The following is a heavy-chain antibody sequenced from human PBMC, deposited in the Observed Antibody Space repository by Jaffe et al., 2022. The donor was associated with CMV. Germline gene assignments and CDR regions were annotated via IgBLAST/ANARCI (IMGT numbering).Heavy chain of an antibody. Sequence: QVTLRESGPALVRPTQTLTLTCTFSGFSLTTNGLSVSWIRQPPGKALEWLARIDWDDDKYYRTSLKTRLTISKDNSKRQVVLTMTTMVPVDTATYYCARSGSPSGSFHGTHFDFWGQGTRVLVSS. D-gene: IGHD1-26*01. CDR3: ARSGSPSGSFHGTHFDF. V-gene: IGHV2-70*13. CDR1: GFSLTTNGLS. J-gene: IGHJ4*02. CDR2: IDWDDDK.